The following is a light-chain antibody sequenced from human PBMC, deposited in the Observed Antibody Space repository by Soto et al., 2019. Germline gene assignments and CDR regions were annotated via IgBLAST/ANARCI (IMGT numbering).Light chain of an antibody. J-gene: IGKJ4*01. CDR3: QQYNKWPLT. V-gene: IGKV3-15*01. CDR2: HAS. Sequence: EIVMTQSPATLSVSPGESATLSCRASQSVSNNLAWYQQKPGQAPRLLIYHASTRATGIPARFSGSGSGTEFTLTISSRQSEDFAVYYCQQYNKWPLTFGGGTKVESK. CDR1: QSVSNN.